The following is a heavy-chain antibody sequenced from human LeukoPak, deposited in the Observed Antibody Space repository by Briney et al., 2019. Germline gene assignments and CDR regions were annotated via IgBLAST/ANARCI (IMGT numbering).Heavy chain of an antibody. CDR3: ARSYASAV. CDR1: GASITSVNW. Sequence: KSSETLSLTCAVSGASITSVNWWNWVRQSPGKGLEWIGEIDHTGNTNYNASLKSRVTISLGKSKNQFSLKLNSVTAADTAVYYCARSYASAVWGQGTLVTVSS. V-gene: IGHV4-4*02. J-gene: IGHJ1*01. CDR2: IDHTGNT.